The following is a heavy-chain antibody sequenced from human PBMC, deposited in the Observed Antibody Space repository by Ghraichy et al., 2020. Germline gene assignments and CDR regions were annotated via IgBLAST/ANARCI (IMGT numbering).Heavy chain of an antibody. CDR1: GGSISSYY. V-gene: IGHV4-59*01. CDR2: IYYSGST. J-gene: IGHJ6*02. Sequence: SETLSLTCTVSGGSISSYYWSWIRQPPGKGLEWIGYIYYSGSTNYNPSLKSRVTISVDTSKNQFSLKLSSVTAADTAVYYCASSSSGWYPYYYYYGMDVWGQGTTVTVSS. CDR3: ASSSSGWYPYYYYYGMDV. D-gene: IGHD6-19*01.